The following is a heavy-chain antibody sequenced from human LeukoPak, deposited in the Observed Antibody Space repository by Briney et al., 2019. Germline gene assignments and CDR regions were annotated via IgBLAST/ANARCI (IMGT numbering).Heavy chain of an antibody. CDR2: IGDSGGST. V-gene: IGHV3-23*01. Sequence: PGGSLRLSCAASGVTFSSYAMSWVRQAPGKGLEWVSAIGDSGGSTYYADSLKGRFTVSRDNSKNTLSLQMNSLRGEDTAVYYCAKSHGGSYYGTYCDYWGQGTLVTVSS. D-gene: IGHD1-26*01. CDR1: GVTFSSYA. CDR3: AKSHGGSYYGTYCDY. J-gene: IGHJ4*02.